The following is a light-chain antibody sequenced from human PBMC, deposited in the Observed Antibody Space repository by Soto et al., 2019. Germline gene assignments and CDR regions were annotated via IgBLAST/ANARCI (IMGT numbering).Light chain of an antibody. Sequence: QSVLTQPPSSSGTPGQTVTISCSGSNSNIGSNHVYWFQQFPGTAHKPHIYRNNQRPSVVPDRFSGSKSVTSASLAIGGLRSEDEDDYYGAAWDGSLSGHVFGTGTKVTVL. CDR2: RNN. CDR1: NSNIGSNH. V-gene: IGLV1-47*01. CDR3: AAWDGSLSGHV. J-gene: IGLJ1*01.